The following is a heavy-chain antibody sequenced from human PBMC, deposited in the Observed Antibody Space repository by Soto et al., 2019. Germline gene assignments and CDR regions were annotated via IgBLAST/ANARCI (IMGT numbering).Heavy chain of an antibody. J-gene: IGHJ6*02. CDR3: ERDFVYSYVPIPHHDYGMDV. CDR2: IYYSGST. D-gene: IGHD5-18*01. V-gene: IGHV4-31*03. Sequence: PSETLSLTCTVSGGSISIGGYYLSWIRQHPGKGLEWIGYIYYSGSTYYNPSLKSRVTISVDTSKNQFSLKLSSVTAADTAVYYCERDFVYSYVPIPHHDYGMDVWGQGTTVTVSS. CDR1: GGSISIGGYY.